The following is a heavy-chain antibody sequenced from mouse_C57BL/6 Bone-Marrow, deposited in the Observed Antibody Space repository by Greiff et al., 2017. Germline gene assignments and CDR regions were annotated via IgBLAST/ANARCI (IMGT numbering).Heavy chain of an antibody. CDR2: IYPRSGNT. CDR1: GYTFTSYG. V-gene: IGHV1-81*01. Sequence: LEESGAELARPGASVKLSCKASGYTFTSYGISWVKQRTGQGLEWIGEIYPRSGNTYYNEKFKGKATLTADKSSSTAYMELRSLTSEDSAVYFCARLRFYYAYWGQGTTLTVSS. J-gene: IGHJ2*01. D-gene: IGHD1-1*01. CDR3: ARLRFYYAY.